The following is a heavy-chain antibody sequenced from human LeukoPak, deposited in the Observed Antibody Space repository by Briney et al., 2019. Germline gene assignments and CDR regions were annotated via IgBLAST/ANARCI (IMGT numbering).Heavy chain of an antibody. J-gene: IGHJ3*01. CDR1: GFTFSEDW. D-gene: IGHD6-13*01. CDR2: INRDGGLT. Sequence: GGSLRLSCVASGFTFSEDWMHWVRQAPGKGLAWVSHINRDGGLTNYADSVKGRFTISRDNARNTVYLQMSSLRVEDTAIYFCAREEHRLAEAGTSAFDLGGQGTLVTVSP. CDR3: AREEHRLAEAGTSAFDL. V-gene: IGHV3-74*01.